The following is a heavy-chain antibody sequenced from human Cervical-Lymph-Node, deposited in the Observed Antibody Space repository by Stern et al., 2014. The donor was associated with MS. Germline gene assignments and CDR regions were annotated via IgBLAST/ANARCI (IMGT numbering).Heavy chain of an antibody. J-gene: IGHJ4*02. Sequence: VQLGQSGAEVKKPGESLKISCQCSGFSFTSYWIGWVRQMPGKGLEWMGIIYPGDSDTRYSPSFQGQVTMSVDKSISTAYLEWISLKASDTAMYYCARWEVAADYWGQGTLVTVSS. CDR2: IYPGDSDT. CDR1: GFSFTSYW. D-gene: IGHD6-19*01. CDR3: ARWEVAADY. V-gene: IGHV5-51*03.